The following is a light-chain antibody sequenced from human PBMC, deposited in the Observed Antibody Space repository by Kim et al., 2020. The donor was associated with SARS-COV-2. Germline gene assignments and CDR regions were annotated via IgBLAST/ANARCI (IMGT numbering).Light chain of an antibody. V-gene: IGLV3-21*04. Sequence: APRETATSPCGRHYIGSKNVHWYQQKPGQAPVLAILYDRDRPSGIPERFSGSNSGNTATLTISRVEAGDEADYYCQIWDTASDHVVFGGGTQLTVL. CDR3: QIWDTASDHVV. CDR2: YDR. J-gene: IGLJ2*01. CDR1: YIGSKN.